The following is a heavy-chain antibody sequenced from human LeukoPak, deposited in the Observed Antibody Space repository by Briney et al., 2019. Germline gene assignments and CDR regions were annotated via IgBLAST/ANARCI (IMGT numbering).Heavy chain of an antibody. Sequence: SQTLSLTCTVSGGSISSGRYYWSWIRQPPGKGLEWIGYIYYSGSTNYNPSLKSRVTISVDTSKNQFSLKLSSVTAADTAVYYCAREERVRFNWFDPWGQGTLVTVSS. D-gene: IGHD4-17*01. CDR2: IYYSGST. CDR1: GGSISSGRYY. J-gene: IGHJ5*02. V-gene: IGHV4-61*01. CDR3: AREERVRFNWFDP.